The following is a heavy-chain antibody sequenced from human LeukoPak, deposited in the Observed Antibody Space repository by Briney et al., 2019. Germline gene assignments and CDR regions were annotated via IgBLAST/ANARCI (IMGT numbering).Heavy chain of an antibody. V-gene: IGHV3-21*01. CDR1: GFTFSSYE. Sequence: PGGSLRLSCAASGFTFSSYEMNWVRQAPGKGLEWVSSISRRSTYKYYPDSMKGRFTISRDNAKNSLFLQMNSLRAEDTAVYYCARDLRDYDYWSGVMDVRGKGTTVTVSS. D-gene: IGHD3-3*01. J-gene: IGHJ6*03. CDR2: ISRRSTYK. CDR3: ARDLRDYDYWSGVMDV.